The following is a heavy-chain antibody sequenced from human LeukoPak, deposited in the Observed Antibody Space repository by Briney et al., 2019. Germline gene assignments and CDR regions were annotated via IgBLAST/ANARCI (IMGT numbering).Heavy chain of an antibody. V-gene: IGHV1-69*06. Sequence: SVKVSCKASGGTFSSYAISWVRQAPGQGLEWMGGIIPIFGTANYAQKFQGRVTITADKSTSTAYMELSSLRSEDTAVYYCARDSPWYCSGGSCYSYWGQGTLVTVSS. CDR3: ARDSPWYCSGGSCYSY. CDR1: GGTFSSYA. J-gene: IGHJ4*02. D-gene: IGHD2-15*01. CDR2: IIPIFGTA.